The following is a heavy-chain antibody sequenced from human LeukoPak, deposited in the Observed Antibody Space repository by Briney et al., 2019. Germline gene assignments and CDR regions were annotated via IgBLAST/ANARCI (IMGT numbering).Heavy chain of an antibody. V-gene: IGHV3-74*03. CDR2: INRDGSTT. J-gene: IGHJ4*02. CDR3: ARDKKSGESSEIDY. D-gene: IGHD3-10*01. Sequence: PGGSLRLSCAASGFTFSSYAMSWVRQAPGKGLVWVSRINRDGSTTKYADSVKGRFTVSRDNAKNTLNLQMNSLRAEDTAVYYCARDKKSGESSEIDYWGQGTLVTVSS. CDR1: GFTFSSYA.